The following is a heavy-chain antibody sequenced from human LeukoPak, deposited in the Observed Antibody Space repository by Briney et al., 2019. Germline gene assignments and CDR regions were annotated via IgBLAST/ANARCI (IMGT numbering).Heavy chain of an antibody. CDR1: GGSFSGYY. Sequence: PSETLSLTCAVYGGSFSGYYWSWIRQPPGKGLEWIGEINHSGSTNYNPSLKSRVTISGDTSKNQFSLKLSSVTAADTAVYYCARGRRYCSSTSCYRGYYYYGMDVWGQGTTVTVSS. D-gene: IGHD2-2*02. CDR2: INHSGST. CDR3: ARGRRYCSSTSCYRGYYYYGMDV. V-gene: IGHV4-34*01. J-gene: IGHJ6*02.